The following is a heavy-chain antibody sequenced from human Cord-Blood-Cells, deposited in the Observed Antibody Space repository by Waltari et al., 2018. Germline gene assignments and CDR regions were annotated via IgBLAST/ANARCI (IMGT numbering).Heavy chain of an antibody. J-gene: IGHJ3*02. V-gene: IGHV1-69*01. D-gene: IGHD1-26*01. CDR1: GGNFSSYA. CDR2: IIPIFGTE. CDR3: ASVKVGADAFDI. Sequence: QVQLVQSGAEVKKPGSSVKVSCKASGGNFSSYAISWARQAPGQGLEWMGGIIPIFGTENYAQKFQGRVTITADESTSTAYMELSSLRSEDTAVYYCASVKVGADAFDIWGQGTMVTVSS.